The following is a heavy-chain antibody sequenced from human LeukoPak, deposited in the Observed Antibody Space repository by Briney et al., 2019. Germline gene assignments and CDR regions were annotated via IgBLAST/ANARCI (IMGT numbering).Heavy chain of an antibody. Sequence: SETLSLTCTVSGGSISSYYWSWIRQPPGKGLEWIGYIYYSGSTNYNPSLKSRVTISVDTSKNQFSLKLSSVTAADTAVYYCARGGLGYYDSSGYYPKYYFDYWGQGTLVTVSS. D-gene: IGHD3-22*01. CDR2: IYYSGST. CDR3: ARGGLGYYDSSGYYPKYYFDY. CDR1: GGSISSYY. V-gene: IGHV4-59*01. J-gene: IGHJ4*02.